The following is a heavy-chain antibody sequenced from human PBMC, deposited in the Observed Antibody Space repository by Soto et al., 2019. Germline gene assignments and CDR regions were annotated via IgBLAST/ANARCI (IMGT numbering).Heavy chain of an antibody. CDR3: AHRLRVTAVRAFDY. Sequence: QITLKESGPPLVKPTQTLTLTCSFSGVSLTTQGVGVGWIRQPPGKAPEWLAVIYWDDDGHYSPSLKSRLTITQDTSKIQVVLTMTNMDPLDTATYYCAHRLRVTAVRAFDYWGQGILVTVSS. V-gene: IGHV2-5*02. J-gene: IGHJ4*02. CDR1: GVSLTTQGVG. CDR2: IYWDDDG. D-gene: IGHD3-10*01.